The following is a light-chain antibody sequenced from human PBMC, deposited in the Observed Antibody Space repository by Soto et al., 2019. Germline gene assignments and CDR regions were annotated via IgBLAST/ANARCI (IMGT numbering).Light chain of an antibody. Sequence: QPVLTQPPSVSGAPGQRVTIYCTGSSSNIGAGYDVHWYQQLPGTAPKLLIYANNNRPSGVPDRFSGSKSGTSASLAITGLQAEDEADYYCQSYDSSLSGWVFGGGTKVTVL. CDR3: QSYDSSLSGWV. V-gene: IGLV1-40*01. J-gene: IGLJ3*02. CDR2: ANN. CDR1: SSNIGAGYD.